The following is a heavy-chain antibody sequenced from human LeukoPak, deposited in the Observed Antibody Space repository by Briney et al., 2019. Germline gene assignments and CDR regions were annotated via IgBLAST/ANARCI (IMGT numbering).Heavy chain of an antibody. J-gene: IGHJ5*02. CDR2: INPNSGGT. D-gene: IGHD6-19*01. Sequence: ASVKVSCKASGYTFTGYYMHWVRQAPGQGLEWMGWINPNSGGTNYAQKFQGRVTMTRDTPISTAYMELSRLRSDDTAVYYCARDKAVAGFNWFDPWGRGTLVTVSS. V-gene: IGHV1-2*02. CDR3: ARDKAVAGFNWFDP. CDR1: GYTFTGYY.